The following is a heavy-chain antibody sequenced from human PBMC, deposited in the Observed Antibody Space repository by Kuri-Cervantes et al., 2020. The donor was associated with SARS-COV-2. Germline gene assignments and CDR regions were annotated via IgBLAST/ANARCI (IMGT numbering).Heavy chain of an antibody. J-gene: IGHJ3*02. Sequence: GGSLRLSCAASGFTFSSYAMSWVRQAPGKGLEWVTVISYDGNNKYYADSVKGRFTISRDNSKNTLYLQMNSLRAEDRALYYCARAHTFLEWSSDAFDIRGQGTMVTVSS. CDR1: GFTFSSYA. D-gene: IGHD3-3*01. CDR2: ISYDGNNK. V-gene: IGHV3-30-3*01. CDR3: ARAHTFLEWSSDAFDI.